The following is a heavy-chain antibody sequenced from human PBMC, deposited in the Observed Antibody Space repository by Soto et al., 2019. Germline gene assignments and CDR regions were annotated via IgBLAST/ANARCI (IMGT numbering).Heavy chain of an antibody. J-gene: IGHJ6*03. CDR1: GFTFSSYA. CDR2: ISYDGSNK. V-gene: IGHV3-30-3*01. CDR3: ARDEAYYYIDV. Sequence: GGSLRLSCAASGFTFSSYAMHWVRQAPGKGLEWVAVISYDGSNKYYADSVKGRFTISRDNAKNSLFLQMNSLRVEDTAVYYCARDEAYYYIDVWGKGTTVTVSS.